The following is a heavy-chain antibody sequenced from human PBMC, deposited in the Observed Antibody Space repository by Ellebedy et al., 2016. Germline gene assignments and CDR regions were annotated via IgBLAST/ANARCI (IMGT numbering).Heavy chain of an antibody. V-gene: IGHV3-30*18. D-gene: IGHD3-10*01. Sequence: GGSLRLSCVVSGFTFSSYGMRWVRQAPGKGLEWVAVMSYDGGDEYYADSVKGRFTVSRDNSKNTLYLEMNSLRPEDTAVYYCAKGSGVLGVALDHWGQGTLVTVSS. CDR2: MSYDGGDE. CDR3: AKGSGVLGVALDH. J-gene: IGHJ4*02. CDR1: GFTFSSYG.